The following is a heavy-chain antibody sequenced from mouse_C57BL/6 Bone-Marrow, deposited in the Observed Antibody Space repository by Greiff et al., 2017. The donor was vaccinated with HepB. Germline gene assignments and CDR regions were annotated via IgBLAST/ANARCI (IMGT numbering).Heavy chain of an antibody. V-gene: IGHV1-81*01. J-gene: IGHJ1*03. Sequence: VQLQESGAELARPGASVKLSCKASGYTFTSYGISWVKQRTGQGLEWIGEIYPRSGNTYYNEKFKGKARLTADKSSSTAYMELRSLTSEDSAVYYCARNLVAHWYFDVWGTGTTVTVSS. CDR2: IYPRSGNT. CDR3: ARNLVAHWYFDV. D-gene: IGHD1-1*01. CDR1: GYTFTSYG.